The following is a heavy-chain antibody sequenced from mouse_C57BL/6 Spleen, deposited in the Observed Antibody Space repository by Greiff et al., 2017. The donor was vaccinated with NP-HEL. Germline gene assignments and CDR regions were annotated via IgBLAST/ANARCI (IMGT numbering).Heavy chain of an antibody. J-gene: IGHJ2*01. CDR3: ARQRLHDYFDY. CDR1: GFTFSSYG. V-gene: IGHV5-6*02. D-gene: IGHD2-4*01. CDR2: ISSGGSYT. Sequence: DVKLVESGGDLVKPGGSLKLSCAASGFTFSSYGMSWVRQTPDKRLEWVATISSGGSYTYYPDSVKGRFTISRDNAKNTLYLQMSSLKSEDTAMYYCARQRLHDYFDYWGQGTTLTVSS.